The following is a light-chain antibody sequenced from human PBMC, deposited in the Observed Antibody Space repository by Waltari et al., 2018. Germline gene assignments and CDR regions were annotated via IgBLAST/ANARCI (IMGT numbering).Light chain of an antibody. J-gene: IGLJ2*01. V-gene: IGLV3-19*01. CDR1: SLRRYL. Sequence: SFELTQDPPVSVALGHTVRITSQGESLRRYLQSWYQKRPGQAPILVIYGQNNRPSGIPERFSGSNSGNTASLIITGAQAEDEADYYCHSRDTSSTRFFGGGTRLTV. CDR2: GQN. CDR3: HSRDTSSTRF.